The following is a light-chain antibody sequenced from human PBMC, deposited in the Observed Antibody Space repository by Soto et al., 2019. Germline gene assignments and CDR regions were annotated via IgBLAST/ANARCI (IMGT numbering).Light chain of an antibody. J-gene: IGLJ1*01. CDR1: SSGVGSLNS. V-gene: IGLV2-14*01. CDR2: GVS. CDR3: SSYPSSGTYV. Sequence: QSALTQPASVSGSPGQSITISCTETSSGVGSLNSVSWYQQHPGKAPKLVIFGVSVRPSGVSNRFSGSKFGNTASLTISGLQADDEADYYCSSYPSSGTYVFGSGTKVTVL.